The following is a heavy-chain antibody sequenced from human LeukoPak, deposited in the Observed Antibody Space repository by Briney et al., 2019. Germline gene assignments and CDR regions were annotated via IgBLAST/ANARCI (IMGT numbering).Heavy chain of an antibody. CDR1: GFTFSSYG. V-gene: IGHV3-21*01. CDR3: ARDSPGYSYGYDFDY. Sequence: GGSLRLSCAASGFTFSSYGMNWVRQAPGKGLEWVSSISSSSSYIYYADSVKGRFTISRDNAKNSLYLQMNSLRAEDTAVYYCARDSPGYSYGYDFDYWGQGTLVTVSS. J-gene: IGHJ4*02. CDR2: ISSSSSYI. D-gene: IGHD5-18*01.